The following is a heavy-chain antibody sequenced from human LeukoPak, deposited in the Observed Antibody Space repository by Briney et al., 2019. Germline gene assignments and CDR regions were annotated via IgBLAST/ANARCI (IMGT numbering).Heavy chain of an antibody. CDR2: INHSGST. CDR1: GGSFSGYH. V-gene: IGHV4-34*01. D-gene: IGHD3-10*01. J-gene: IGHJ4*02. CDR3: ARGKTYYYGSGSYGPPFDY. Sequence: SETLSLTCAVYGGSFSGYHWSWIRQPPGKVLEWIGEINHSGSTNYNPSLKSRVTTSVDTSKNQFSLKLSSVTAADTAVYYCARGKTYYYGSGSYGPPFDYWGQGTLVTVSS.